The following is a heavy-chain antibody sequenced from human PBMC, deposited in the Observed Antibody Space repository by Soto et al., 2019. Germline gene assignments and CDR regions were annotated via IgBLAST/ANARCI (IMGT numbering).Heavy chain of an antibody. Sequence: GSLSLSCAASGFTFSSYAMSWVRQAPGKGLEWVSAISGSGGSTYYADSVKGRFTISRDNSKNTLYLQMNSLRAEDTAVYYCAKDLGVFSSSGYDYWGQGTLVTVSS. CDR3: AKDLGVFSSSGYDY. CDR2: ISGSGGST. J-gene: IGHJ4*02. D-gene: IGHD3-22*01. CDR1: GFTFSSYA. V-gene: IGHV3-23*01.